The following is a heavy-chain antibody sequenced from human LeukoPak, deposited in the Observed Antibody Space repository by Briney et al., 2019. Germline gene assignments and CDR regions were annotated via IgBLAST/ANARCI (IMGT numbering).Heavy chain of an antibody. J-gene: IGHJ3*02. Sequence: ASVKVSCKASEYTFTSYYMHWVRQAPGQGLKWMGIINPSGGSTSYAQKFQGRVTMTRDTSTSTVYMELSSLRSEDTAVYYCARGSGYSYGPPRDAFDIWGQGTMVTVSS. D-gene: IGHD5-18*01. CDR2: INPSGGST. V-gene: IGHV1-46*01. CDR1: EYTFTSYY. CDR3: ARGSGYSYGPPRDAFDI.